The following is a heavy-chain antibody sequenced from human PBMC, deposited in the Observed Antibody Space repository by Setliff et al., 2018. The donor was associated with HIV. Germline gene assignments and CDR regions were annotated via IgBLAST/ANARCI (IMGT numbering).Heavy chain of an antibody. V-gene: IGHV4-4*07. J-gene: IGHJ4*02. Sequence: SETLSLTCTVSGGSINSYYWSWIRQPAGKGLEWIGRIYSSGSTNYNPSLKSRVTMSVDTSKNQFSLKLSSVTAADTAVYYCAREGYSSSWYPGRASGNPRNFDYWGQGTLVTVSS. D-gene: IGHD6-13*01. CDR2: IYSSGST. CDR1: GGSINSYY. CDR3: AREGYSSSWYPGRASGNPRNFDY.